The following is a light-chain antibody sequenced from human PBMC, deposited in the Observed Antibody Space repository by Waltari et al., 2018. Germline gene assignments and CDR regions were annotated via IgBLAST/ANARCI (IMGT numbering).Light chain of an antibody. CDR1: SSDVGGYNH. V-gene: IGLV2-23*02. J-gene: IGLJ2*01. CDR3: CSYAGSSTNVV. CDR2: DVR. Sequence: QSALTQPASVSGYPGQSITISCTGTSSDVGGYNHVSWYQQHPGKAPKLMIYDVRKRPSGVSNRFSGSKSGNTASLTISGLQAEDEADYYCCSYAGSSTNVVFGGGTKLTVL.